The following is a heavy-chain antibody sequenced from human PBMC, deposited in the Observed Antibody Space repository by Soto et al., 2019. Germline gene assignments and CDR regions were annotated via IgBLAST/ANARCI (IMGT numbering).Heavy chain of an antibody. CDR3: ARDSDYSFDY. J-gene: IGHJ4*02. CDR2: IGTSSSTV. Sequence: EVQLVESGGGLVQPGGSLRLSCTASGFKFSDYSMNWVRQAPGKGLEWASYIGTSSSTVYYAYSVEGRFSISRDKAKNSLYLQMNSLRAEDTAVYYCARDSDYSFDYWGQGILVTVSP. CDR1: GFKFSDYS. V-gene: IGHV3-48*01. D-gene: IGHD4-17*01.